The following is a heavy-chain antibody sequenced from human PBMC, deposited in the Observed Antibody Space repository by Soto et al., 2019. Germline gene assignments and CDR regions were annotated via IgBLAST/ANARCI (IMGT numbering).Heavy chain of an antibody. CDR1: GYTFTIYW. D-gene: IGHD5-12*01. CDR3: ARHSTLEMANEPFAY. CDR2: IYPSDSDT. V-gene: IGHV5-51*01. Sequence: PGESLKISGQVSGYTFTIYWIGCVRQMPGKGLEWMGIIYPSDSDTRYSPSFQGLVTISADKSISTAYLQWSSLKASDTAMYYCARHSTLEMANEPFAYWGQGTLVT. J-gene: IGHJ4*02.